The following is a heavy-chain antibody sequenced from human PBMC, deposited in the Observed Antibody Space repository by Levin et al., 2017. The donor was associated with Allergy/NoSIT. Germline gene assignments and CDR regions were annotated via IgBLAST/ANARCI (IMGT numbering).Heavy chain of an antibody. CDR2: IYSGGST. CDR3: ARGEGDQWPYDY. Sequence: GGSLRLSCAASGFTVSSNYMSWVRQAPGKGPEWVSVIYSGGSTYYADSVKGRFTISRDNSKNTLYLQMNSLRAEDTAVYYCARGEGDQWPYDYWGQGTLVTVSS. J-gene: IGHJ4*02. CDR1: GFTVSSNY. D-gene: IGHD6-19*01. V-gene: IGHV3-66*02.